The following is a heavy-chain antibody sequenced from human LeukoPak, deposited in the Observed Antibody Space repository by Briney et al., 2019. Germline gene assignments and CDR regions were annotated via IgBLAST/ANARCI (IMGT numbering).Heavy chain of an antibody. CDR1: GVTFNSYS. J-gene: IGHJ4*02. Sequence: GGSLRLSCAASGVTFNSYSMSWVRQAPGKGLEWVSAISGSGGSTYYADSVKGRFTISRDNSKNTLYLQMNSLRAEDAAVYYCAKDPGPLYSGYDFDYYFDYWGQGTLVTVSS. V-gene: IGHV3-23*01. CDR2: ISGSGGST. CDR3: AKDPGPLYSGYDFDYYFDY. D-gene: IGHD5-12*01.